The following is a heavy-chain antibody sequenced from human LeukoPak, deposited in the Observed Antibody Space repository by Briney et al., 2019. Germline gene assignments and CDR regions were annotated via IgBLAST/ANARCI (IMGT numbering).Heavy chain of an antibody. CDR1: GGSIRSYY. CDR2: IYHSGST. J-gene: IGHJ4*02. D-gene: IGHD6-13*01. Sequence: SETLSLTCTVSGGSIRSYYWSWIRQPPGKGLEWIGYIYHSGSTNYNPSLKSRVTISADTSKDQFSLKLASVTAADTAVYYCATGYSSTWYYFDYRGQGTLVTVSS. V-gene: IGHV4-59*01. CDR3: ATGYSSTWYYFDY.